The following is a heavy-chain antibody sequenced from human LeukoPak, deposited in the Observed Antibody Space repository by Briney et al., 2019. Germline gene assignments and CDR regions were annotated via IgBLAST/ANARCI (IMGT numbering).Heavy chain of an antibody. D-gene: IGHD3-10*02. CDR3: AELGITMIGGV. CDR1: GFTFSSYW. J-gene: IGHJ6*04. Sequence: GGSLRLPCAASGFTFSSYWMSWVRQAPGKGLEWVSYISSSGSTIYYADSVKGRFTISRDNAKNSLYLQMNSLRAEDTAVYYCAELGITMIGGVWGKGTTVTISS. V-gene: IGHV3-48*04. CDR2: ISSSGSTI.